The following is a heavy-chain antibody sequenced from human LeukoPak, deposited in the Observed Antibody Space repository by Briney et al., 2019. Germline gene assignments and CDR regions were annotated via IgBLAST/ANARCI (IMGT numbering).Heavy chain of an antibody. CDR3: ARNHDYVNFDY. D-gene: IGHD4-17*01. Sequence: GESLKISCKGSGYSFTSYWIGWVRQMPGKGLEWMGIIYPGDSGTRYSPSFQGQVTISADKSISTAYLQWSSLKASDTAMYHCARNHDYVNFDYWGQGTLVTVSS. CDR2: IYPGDSGT. J-gene: IGHJ4*02. CDR1: GYSFTSYW. V-gene: IGHV5-51*01.